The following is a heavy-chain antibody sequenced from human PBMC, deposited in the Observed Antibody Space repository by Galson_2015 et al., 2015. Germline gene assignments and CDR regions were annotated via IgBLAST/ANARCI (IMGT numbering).Heavy chain of an antibody. CDR3: TTEVTFWSGHDY. D-gene: IGHD3-3*01. J-gene: IGHJ4*02. Sequence: SLRLSCAASGFTFSNAWMSWVRQTPGKGLEWVGRIKSKTDGGTTDYAAPVKGRFTLSRDDSKNTLYLEMNSLKTEDTAVYYCTTEVTFWSGHDYWGQGTLVTVSS. CDR1: GFTFSNAW. V-gene: IGHV3-15*01. CDR2: IKSKTDGGTT.